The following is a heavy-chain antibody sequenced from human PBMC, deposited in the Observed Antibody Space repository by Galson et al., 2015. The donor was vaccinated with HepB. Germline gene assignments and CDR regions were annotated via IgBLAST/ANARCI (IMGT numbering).Heavy chain of an antibody. CDR2: INHSGST. CDR3: ARGTRVLRFFSYGMDV. Sequence: SETLSLTCAVYGGSFSGYYWSWIRQPPGKGLEWIGEINHSGSTNYNPSLKSRVTISVDTSKNQFSLKLSSVTAADTAVYYCARGTRVLRFFSYGMDVWGQGTTVTVSS. J-gene: IGHJ6*02. D-gene: IGHD3-3*01. CDR1: GGSFSGYY. V-gene: IGHV4-34*01.